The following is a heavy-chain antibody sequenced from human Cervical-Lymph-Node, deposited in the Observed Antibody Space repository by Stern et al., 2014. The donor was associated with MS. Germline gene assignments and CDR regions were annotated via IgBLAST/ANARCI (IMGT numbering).Heavy chain of an antibody. V-gene: IGHV1-18*01. Sequence: VQLVESGAEVKKPGASVKVSCKASGYTFTSYGISWVRQAPGQGLEWMGWISAYNGNTNYAQKLQGRVTMTTDTSTSTAYMELRSLRSDDTAVYYCARDARVVPAASLIDYWGQGTLVTVSS. CDR3: ARDARVVPAASLIDY. CDR2: ISAYNGNT. J-gene: IGHJ4*02. CDR1: GYTFTSYG. D-gene: IGHD2-2*01.